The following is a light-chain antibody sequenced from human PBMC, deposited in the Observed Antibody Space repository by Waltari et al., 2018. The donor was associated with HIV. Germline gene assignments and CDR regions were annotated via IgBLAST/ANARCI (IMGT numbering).Light chain of an antibody. CDR1: QGLGNS. J-gene: IGKJ4*01. CDR2: GAS. V-gene: IGKV1-NL1*01. CDR3: QQYLNDPRT. Sequence: DIHMTQSPSSLSASVGDRDSNTCRASQGLGNSLAWYQQKLGNAPKFLIYGASRLESGVPSRFSGSISGTDFTLTIDNLQPEDFATYYCQQYLNDPRTFGGGTKVEI.